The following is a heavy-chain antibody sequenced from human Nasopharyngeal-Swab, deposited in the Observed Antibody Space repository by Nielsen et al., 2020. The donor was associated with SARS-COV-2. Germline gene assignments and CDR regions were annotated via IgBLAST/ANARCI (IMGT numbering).Heavy chain of an antibody. CDR1: GYTFTGYY. CDR3: ARDPQGDWFDP. D-gene: IGHD3-16*01. Sequence: SVKVSCKASGYTFTGYYMHWVRQAPGQGLEWMGRINPSSGGTNYAQKFQGRVTMTRDTSISTAYMELSRLRSDDTAVYYCARDPQGDWFDPWGQGTLVTVSS. J-gene: IGHJ5*02. CDR2: INPSSGGT. V-gene: IGHV1-2*06.